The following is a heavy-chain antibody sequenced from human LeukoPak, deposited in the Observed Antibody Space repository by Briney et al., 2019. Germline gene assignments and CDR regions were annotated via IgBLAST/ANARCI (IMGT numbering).Heavy chain of an antibody. CDR2: ISPYNGNT. V-gene: IGHV1-18*01. D-gene: IGHD2-21*01. J-gene: IGHJ3*02. CDR3: ARSFRRDAFDI. Sequence: ASVKVSCKASGYTFTSYGISWVRQAPGQGLEWMGWISPYNGNTYYAQKFHGRVTLTTDTSTSTAFMELRSLRSDDTAVYYCARSFRRDAFDIWGQGTMVTVSS. CDR1: GYTFTSYG.